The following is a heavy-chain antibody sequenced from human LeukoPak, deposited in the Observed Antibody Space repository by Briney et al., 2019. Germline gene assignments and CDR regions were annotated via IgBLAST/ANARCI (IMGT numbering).Heavy chain of an antibody. CDR2: FYHSGAT. J-gene: IGHJ4*02. CDR1: GGSISSNGYS. CDR3: ARDLHSDILTGLDY. D-gene: IGHD3-9*01. Sequence: SQTLSLTCGVSGGSISSNGYSWTWIRQPPGKGLEWIGYFYHSGATFYNPSLKSRVTISLDRPRNQFSLKLSSVTAADTAVYYCARDLHSDILTGLDYWGQGTLVTVSS. V-gene: IGHV4-30-2*01.